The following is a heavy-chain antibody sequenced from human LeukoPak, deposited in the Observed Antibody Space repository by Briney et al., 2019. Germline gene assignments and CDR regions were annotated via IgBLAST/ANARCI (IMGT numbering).Heavy chain of an antibody. CDR2: IRYDGSSK. D-gene: IGHD4-17*01. J-gene: IGHJ4*02. CDR1: GFTFSNHV. V-gene: IGHV3-30*02. CDR3: ARYSGNYGLDY. Sequence: PGGSLRLYCAASGFTFSNHVIHWVRQAPGKGLEWVSLIRYDGSSKYYADCVRARFIISRDNSKYTLYLQINSLRAEDKAVYYCARYSGNYGLDYWGQGTLVTVSS.